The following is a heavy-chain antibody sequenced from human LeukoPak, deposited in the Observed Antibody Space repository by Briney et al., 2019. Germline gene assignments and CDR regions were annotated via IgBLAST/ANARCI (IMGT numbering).Heavy chain of an antibody. D-gene: IGHD2/OR15-2a*01. CDR2: IGTVADT. CDR3: ARGLMEYCNHTSCPFDY. CDR1: GFTFSNYD. V-gene: IGHV3-13*01. J-gene: IGHJ4*02. Sequence: PGGSLRLSCAAPGFTFSNYDMHWVRQTTGKGLEWVSAIGTVADTFYPDSVKGRFTISRENDKNSVYLHMNSLRADDMAVYYCARGLMEYCNHTSCPFDYWGQGILVTVSS.